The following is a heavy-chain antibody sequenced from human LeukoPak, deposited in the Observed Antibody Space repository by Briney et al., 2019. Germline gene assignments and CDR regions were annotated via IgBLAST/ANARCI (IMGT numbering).Heavy chain of an antibody. J-gene: IGHJ6*02. V-gene: IGHV4-34*01. D-gene: IGHD1-14*01. CDR1: GGSFSGYY. Sequence: SETLSLTCAVYGGSFSGYYWSWIRQPPGKGLEWIGEINHSGSTNYNPSLKSRVTISVDTSENQFSLKLSSVTAADTAVYYCARNRRIDYYGMDVWGQGTTVTVSS. CDR2: INHSGST. CDR3: ARNRRIDYYGMDV.